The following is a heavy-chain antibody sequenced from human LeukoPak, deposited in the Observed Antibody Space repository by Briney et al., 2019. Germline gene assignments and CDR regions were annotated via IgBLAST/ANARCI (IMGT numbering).Heavy chain of an antibody. CDR3: ARDTSGPDY. D-gene: IGHD6-19*01. V-gene: IGHV3-7*01. CDR1: GFIHSIQW. Sequence: GGSLRLFRAVSGFIHSIQWMSWAPPPPGRGREWVANIKQDGNEKNYVDSVKGRHTISRDNAMNSLYLQMNSLTVEDMAVYYCARDTSGPDYWGEGTLVTVSS. CDR2: IKQDGNEK. J-gene: IGHJ4*02.